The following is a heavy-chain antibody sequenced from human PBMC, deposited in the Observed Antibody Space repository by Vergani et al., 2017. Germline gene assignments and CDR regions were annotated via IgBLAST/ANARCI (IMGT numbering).Heavy chain of an antibody. V-gene: IGHV3-15*01. CDR2: IKSKTDGGTT. CDR3: TTVQGRGYSSASCFDY. J-gene: IGHJ4*02. CDR1: GFTFSNVW. Sequence: EVQLVESGGGLVKPGGSIRLSCAASGFTFSNVWMSWVRQAPGKGLEWVGRIKSKTDGGTTDYAAPVKGRFTISRDDSKNTLYLQMNSLKTEDTAVYYCTTVQGRGYSSASCFDYWGQGTLVTVSS. D-gene: IGHD6-6*01.